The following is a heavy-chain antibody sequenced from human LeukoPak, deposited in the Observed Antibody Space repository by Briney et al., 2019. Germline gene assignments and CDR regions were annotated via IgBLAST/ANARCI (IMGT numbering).Heavy chain of an antibody. J-gene: IGHJ6*02. CDR1: GFTFSSYG. V-gene: IGHV3-64*01. Sequence: GGSLRLSCAASGFTFSSYGMHWVRQAPGKGLEYVSAISSNGGSTYYANSVKGRFTISRDNSKNTLYLQMGSLRAEDMAVYYCASLPGGWSGYYYYGMDVWGQGTTVTVSS. CDR3: ASLPGGWSGYYYYGMDV. D-gene: IGHD6-19*01. CDR2: ISSNGGST.